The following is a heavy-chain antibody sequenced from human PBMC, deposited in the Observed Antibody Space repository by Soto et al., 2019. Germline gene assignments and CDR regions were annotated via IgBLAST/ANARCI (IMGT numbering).Heavy chain of an antibody. J-gene: IGHJ6*02. Sequence: GGSLRLSCSASGFTFSSYAMHWVRQAPGKGLDYLSSISSNGGSTFYADSVKDRFTISRDNSKNTLYLQMSSLRPEDTAVYYCVKSWKGSGTYYNSNKLYYYYGMDVWGQGTTVTVSS. CDR2: ISSNGGST. V-gene: IGHV3-64D*08. CDR1: GFTFSSYA. CDR3: VKSWKGSGTYYNSNKLYYYYGMDV. D-gene: IGHD3-10*01.